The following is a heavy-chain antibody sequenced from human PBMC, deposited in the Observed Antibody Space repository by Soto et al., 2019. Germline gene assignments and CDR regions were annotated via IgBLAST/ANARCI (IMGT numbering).Heavy chain of an antibody. Sequence: SVKVSCKASGGTFRTFAISWVRQAPGQGPEWMGGIIPVFGTPNYAQKFQGRVTITADESTSTAYMELSSLRYEDTAVYSFARGGSTTIRGRLVYGFDVWGKETTVTVYS. J-gene: IGHJ6*04. CDR1: GGTFRTFA. D-gene: IGHD1-1*01. CDR2: IIPVFGTP. V-gene: IGHV1-69*13. CDR3: ARGGSTTIRGRLVYGFDV.